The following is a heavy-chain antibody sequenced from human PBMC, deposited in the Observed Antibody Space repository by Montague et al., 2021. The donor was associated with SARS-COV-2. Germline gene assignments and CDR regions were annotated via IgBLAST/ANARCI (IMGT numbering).Heavy chain of an antibody. D-gene: IGHD6-19*01. CDR1: GGSISSSSYY. V-gene: IGHV4-39*01. CDR2: IYYSGST. Sequence: SETLSLTCTVSGGSISSSSYYWGWIRQPPGKGLEWIGSIYYSGSTYYNPSLKSRVTISVDTSKNQFSLKLSSVTAADTAVYYCARRVGQWLPRYQYYFDYWGQGTLVTVS. CDR3: ARRVGQWLPRYQYYFDY. J-gene: IGHJ4*02.